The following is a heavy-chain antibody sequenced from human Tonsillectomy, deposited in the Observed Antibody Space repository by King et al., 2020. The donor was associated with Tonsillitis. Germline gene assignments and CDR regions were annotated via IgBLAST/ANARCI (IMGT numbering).Heavy chain of an antibody. J-gene: IGHJ4*02. Sequence: VQLVESGGGVVQPGRSLRLSCAASGFTFSSYGMHWVRQAPGKGLEWVAVISYDGSNKYYADSVKGRFTISRDSSKNTLYLQMNSLRAEDTAGYYCAKDPSFYGYDFYFDYWGQGTLVTVSS. D-gene: IGHD3/OR15-3a*01. CDR2: ISYDGSNK. V-gene: IGHV3-30*18. CDR3: AKDPSFYGYDFYFDY. CDR1: GFTFSSYG.